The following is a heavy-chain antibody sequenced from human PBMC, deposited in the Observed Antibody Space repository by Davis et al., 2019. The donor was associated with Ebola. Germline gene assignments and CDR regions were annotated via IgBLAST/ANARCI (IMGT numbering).Heavy chain of an antibody. Sequence: GESLKISCAASGFTVSSNEMTWVRQAPGKGLEWVSAISGSGGSTYYADSVKGRFTISRDNSKKTLYLQMNSLRAEDTAVYYCAKSGLSFGVVKYHYGMDVWGKGTTVTVSS. J-gene: IGHJ6*04. CDR1: GFTVSSNE. CDR2: ISGSGGST. CDR3: AKSGLSFGVVKYHYGMDV. V-gene: IGHV3-23*01. D-gene: IGHD3-3*01.